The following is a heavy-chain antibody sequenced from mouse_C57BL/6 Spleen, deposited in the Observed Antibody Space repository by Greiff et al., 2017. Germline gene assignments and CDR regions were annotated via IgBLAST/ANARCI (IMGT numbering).Heavy chain of an antibody. D-gene: IGHD2-4*01. Sequence: EVQLVESGGGLVQPKGSLKLSCAASGFSFNTYAMNWVRQAPGTGLEWVARIRSKSNNYETYYADSVKDRFTISRDNSESMLYMQMNNLKTEDTAMYYCVRHDYDGAMDYWGQGTSVTVAS. V-gene: IGHV10-1*01. J-gene: IGHJ4*01. CDR3: VRHDYDGAMDY. CDR1: GFSFNTYA. CDR2: IRSKSNNYET.